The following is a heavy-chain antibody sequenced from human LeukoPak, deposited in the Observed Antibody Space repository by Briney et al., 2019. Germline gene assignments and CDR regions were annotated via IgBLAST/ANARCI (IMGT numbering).Heavy chain of an antibody. D-gene: IGHD6-6*01. J-gene: IGHJ5*02. CDR3: ARPDGAARWFDP. CDR2: INPNSGGT. CDR1: GYTFTGYY. V-gene: IGHV1-2*02. Sequence: GASVKVSCKASGYTFTGYYMHWVRQAPGQGLEWMGWINPNSGGTNYAQKFQGGVTMTRDTSISTAYMELSRLRSDDTAVYYCARPDGAARWFDPWGQGTLVTVSS.